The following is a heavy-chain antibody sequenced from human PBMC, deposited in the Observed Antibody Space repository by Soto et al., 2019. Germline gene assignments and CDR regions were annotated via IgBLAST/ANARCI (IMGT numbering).Heavy chain of an antibody. CDR3: ARGIGFYSSGSFDY. Sequence: TSETLSLTCAVYGGSFSGYYWSWIRQPPGKGLEWIGEINHSGSTNYNPSLKSRVTISVDTSKNQFSLKLSSVTAADTAVYYCARGIGFYSSGSFDYWGQGTLVTVSS. J-gene: IGHJ4*02. CDR1: GGSFSGYY. V-gene: IGHV4-34*01. D-gene: IGHD3-22*01. CDR2: INHSGST.